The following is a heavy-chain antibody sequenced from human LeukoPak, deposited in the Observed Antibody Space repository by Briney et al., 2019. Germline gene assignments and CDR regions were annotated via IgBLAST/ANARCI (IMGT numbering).Heavy chain of an antibody. J-gene: IGHJ4*02. Sequence: GASVKVSCKASGYTFTGYYMHWVRQAPGQGLEWMGWINSNSGGTNYAQKFQGRVTMTRDTSISTAYMELTRLRSDDTAVYYCARDNGDYWFDYWGQGTLVTVSS. CDR2: INSNSGGT. CDR1: GYTFTGYY. V-gene: IGHV1-2*02. CDR3: ARDNGDYWFDY. D-gene: IGHD4-17*01.